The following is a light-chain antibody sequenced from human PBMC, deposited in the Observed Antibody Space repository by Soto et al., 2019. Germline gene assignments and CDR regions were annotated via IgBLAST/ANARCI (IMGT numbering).Light chain of an antibody. CDR1: QSVSSSY. V-gene: IGKV3-20*01. CDR2: GAS. J-gene: IGKJ4*01. CDR3: QQYGSSPLT. Sequence: EIVMTQSPATLSVSPGERATLSCRASQSVSSSYLAWYQQKPGQAPRLLIYGASSRATGIPDRFSGSGSGTDFTLTISRLEPEDFAVYYCQQYGSSPLTFXGGTKVDIK.